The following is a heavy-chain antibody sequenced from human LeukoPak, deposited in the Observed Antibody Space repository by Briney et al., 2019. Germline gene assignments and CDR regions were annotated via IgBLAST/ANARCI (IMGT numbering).Heavy chain of an antibody. CDR2: ISVSGGST. CDR1: GFTFSNYA. D-gene: IGHD4-17*01. Sequence: GGSLRLSCAASGFTFSNYAMSWVRQAPGKGLEWVSSISVSGGSTYYADSVKGRFTISRDNSKNTLYLQMNSLRAEDTAVYYCARADYGDYVEYWGQGTLVTASS. V-gene: IGHV3-23*01. J-gene: IGHJ4*02. CDR3: ARADYGDYVEY.